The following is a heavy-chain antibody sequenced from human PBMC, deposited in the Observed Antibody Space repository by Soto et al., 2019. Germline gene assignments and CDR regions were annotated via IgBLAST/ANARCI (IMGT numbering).Heavy chain of an antibody. V-gene: IGHV3-53*01. J-gene: IGHJ4*02. Sequence: EVQVVESGGGLIQPGGSLRLSCAASGFTVSSNYMSWVRQAPGKGLEWVSVIDSGGSTYYADSVKGRFTISRDNSKNTLYLQMNSLRAVDTAVYYCARYGDQYGGYFDYWGQGTLVTVSS. CDR1: GFTVSSNY. CDR3: ARYGDQYGGYFDY. D-gene: IGHD4-17*01. CDR2: IDSGGST.